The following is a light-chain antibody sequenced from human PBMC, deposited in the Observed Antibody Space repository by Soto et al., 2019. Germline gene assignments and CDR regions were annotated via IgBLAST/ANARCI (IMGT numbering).Light chain of an antibody. J-gene: IGKJ1*01. V-gene: IGKV1-5*01. Sequence: DIQMTQSPSTLSASVGDRVTITCRASQSISSWLAWYQQKPGKAPKLLIYDASSLESGVPSRFSGSGSGTELTLTISSLQPDDFATYYCQQYNSYSTFGQGTKV. CDR2: DAS. CDR3: QQYNSYST. CDR1: QSISSW.